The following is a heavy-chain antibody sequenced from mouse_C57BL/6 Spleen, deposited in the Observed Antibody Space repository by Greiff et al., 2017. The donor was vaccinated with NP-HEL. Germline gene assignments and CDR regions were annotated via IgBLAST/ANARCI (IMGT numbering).Heavy chain of an antibody. Sequence: EVQRVESGGGLVKPGGSLKLSCAASGFTFSDYGMHWVRQAPEKGLEWVAYISSGSSTIYYADTVKGRFTISRDNAKNTLFLQMTSLRSEDTAMYYCARPDITTVVAFDYWGQGTTLTVSS. J-gene: IGHJ2*01. CDR3: ARPDITTVVAFDY. CDR2: ISSGSSTI. D-gene: IGHD1-1*01. CDR1: GFTFSDYG. V-gene: IGHV5-17*01.